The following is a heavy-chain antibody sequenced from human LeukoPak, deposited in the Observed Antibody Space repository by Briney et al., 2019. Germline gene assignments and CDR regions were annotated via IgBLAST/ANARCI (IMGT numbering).Heavy chain of an antibody. V-gene: IGHV3-43*02. D-gene: IGHD1-1*01. CDR3: ARGATGTTFDY. J-gene: IGHJ4*02. Sequence: QPGGSLRLSCAASGFTFDDYAMHWVRQAPGKGLEWVSLISGDGGSTSYADSVKGRFTISRDNAKNSLYLQMNSLRAEDTALYYCARGATGTTFDYWGQGTLVTVSS. CDR1: GFTFDDYA. CDR2: ISGDGGST.